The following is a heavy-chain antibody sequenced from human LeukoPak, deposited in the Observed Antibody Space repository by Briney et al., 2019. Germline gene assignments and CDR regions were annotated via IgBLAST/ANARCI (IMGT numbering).Heavy chain of an antibody. CDR2: IIPIFGTA. CDR3: ASPYGDYSASAFDI. Sequence: SVKVSCKASGGTFSSYAISWVRQAPGQGLEWMGGIIPIFGTANYAQKFQGRVTITTDESTSTAYMELRSLRSDDTAVYYCASPYGDYSASAFDIWGQGTMVTVSS. D-gene: IGHD4-17*01. J-gene: IGHJ3*02. V-gene: IGHV1-69*05. CDR1: GGTFSSYA.